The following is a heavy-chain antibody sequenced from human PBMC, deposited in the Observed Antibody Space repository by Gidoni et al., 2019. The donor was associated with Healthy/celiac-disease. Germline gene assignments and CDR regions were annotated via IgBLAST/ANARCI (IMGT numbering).Heavy chain of an antibody. Sequence: EVQLVESGGGLVQPGGSLRPSCAASGFTFSSYGMNWVRQAPGKGLEWVSYISSSSSTIYYTDSVNGRFTISKDDAKNSRFLQMNSLRNEDTAVYYCARNIILEWAFMPVYYYYGRDVWGQGTTVTVSS. CDR2: ISSSSSTI. V-gene: IGHV3-48*02. CDR3: ARNIILEWAFMPVYYYYGRDV. D-gene: IGHD3-3*01. CDR1: GFTFSSYG. J-gene: IGHJ6*02.